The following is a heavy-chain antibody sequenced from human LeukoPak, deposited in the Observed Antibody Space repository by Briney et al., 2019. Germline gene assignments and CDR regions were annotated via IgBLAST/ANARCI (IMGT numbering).Heavy chain of an antibody. CDR2: IYTSGST. D-gene: IGHD3-22*01. CDR3: ARWGRDSSGLYSYQFDY. Sequence: PGGSLRLSCAASGFTVSSNHMSWVRQAPGKGLDWVSSIYTSGSTNYAESVKVRFTISRDISKNTLYLQMNSLRAEDTAVYYCARWGRDSSGLYSYQFDYWGQGTLVTVSS. V-gene: IGHV3-53*01. J-gene: IGHJ4*02. CDR1: GFTVSSNH.